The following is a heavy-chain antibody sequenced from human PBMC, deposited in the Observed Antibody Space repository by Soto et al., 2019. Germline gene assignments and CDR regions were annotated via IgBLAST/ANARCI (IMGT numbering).Heavy chain of an antibody. CDR3: ARDSGYSYGYGAFDI. V-gene: IGHV3-30*03. Sequence: GGSLRLSCAASGFTFSSYGMHWVRQAPGKGLEWVAVISYDGSNKYYADSVKGRFTISRDNSKNTLYLQMNSLRAEDTAVYYCARDSGYSYGYGAFDIWGQGTMVTVS. CDR2: ISYDGSNK. J-gene: IGHJ3*02. CDR1: GFTFSSYG. D-gene: IGHD5-18*01.